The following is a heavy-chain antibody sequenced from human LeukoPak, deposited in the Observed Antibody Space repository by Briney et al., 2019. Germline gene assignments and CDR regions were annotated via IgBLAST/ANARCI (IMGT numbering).Heavy chain of an antibody. D-gene: IGHD3-16*01. Sequence: GGSLRLSCAASGFTFNSYWMNWVRQAPGKGLEWVANIKQDGSDKYYVDSVKGRFTISRDNAKNSLYLQMNSLRAEDTAVYYCARGKWGIDNWGQGTLVTVSS. V-gene: IGHV3-7*01. CDR3: ARGKWGIDN. CDR1: GFTFNSYW. CDR2: IKQDGSDK. J-gene: IGHJ4*02.